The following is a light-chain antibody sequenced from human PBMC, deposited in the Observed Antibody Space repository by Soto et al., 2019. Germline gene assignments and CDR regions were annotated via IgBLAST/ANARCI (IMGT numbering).Light chain of an antibody. CDR2: GAS. CDR1: QSVSSN. J-gene: IGKJ4*01. V-gene: IGKV3-15*01. CDR3: QQYNNWPRAT. Sequence: EIVMTQSPATLSVSTGERATLSCRASQSVSSNLAWYQQKPGQAPRLLIYGASTRATGIPARFSGSGSGTEFTLTISSLQSEDFAVYYCQQYNNWPRATFGGGTKVDNK.